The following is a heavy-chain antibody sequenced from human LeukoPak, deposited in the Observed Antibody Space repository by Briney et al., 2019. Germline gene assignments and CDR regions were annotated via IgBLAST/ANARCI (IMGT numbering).Heavy chain of an antibody. CDR3: ARRLNWGYSSSWYRVSFDY. CDR2: IYYSGNT. Sequence: SETLSLTCTVSGVSISSSNSYWGWIRQPPGKGLEWIGSIYYSGNTYYNASLKSQVSISIDTSKNQFSLRLTSVTAADTAVYYCARRLNWGYSSSWYRVSFDYWGQGTLVTVSS. CDR1: GVSISSSNSY. V-gene: IGHV4-39*01. D-gene: IGHD6-13*01. J-gene: IGHJ4*02.